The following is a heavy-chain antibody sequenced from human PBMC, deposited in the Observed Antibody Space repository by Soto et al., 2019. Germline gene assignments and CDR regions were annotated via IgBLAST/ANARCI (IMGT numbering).Heavy chain of an antibody. Sequence: SETLSLTCAVYGGSFSGYYWSWIRQPPGKGLEWIGEINHSGSTNYNPSLKSRVTISVDTSKNQFSLKLSSVTAADTAVYYCARGYDYIWGSYRYTVYFDYWGQGTLVTVS. J-gene: IGHJ4*02. CDR1: GGSFSGYY. CDR3: ARGYDYIWGSYRYTVYFDY. CDR2: INHSGST. V-gene: IGHV4-34*01. D-gene: IGHD3-16*02.